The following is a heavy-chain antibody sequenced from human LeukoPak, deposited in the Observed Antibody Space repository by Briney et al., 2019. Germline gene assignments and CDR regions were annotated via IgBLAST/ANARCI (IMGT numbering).Heavy chain of an antibody. CDR2: IYAGNGNT. V-gene: IGHV1-3*01. CDR1: GYTFTSYA. D-gene: IGHD6-19*01. CDR3: ARSRAIGSGWPGNY. Sequence: ASVKVSCTASGYTFTSYAMHWVRQAPGQRLEWMGWIYAGNGNTKYSQKFQGRVTITRDTSASTAYMELSSLRSEDTAVYYCARSRAIGSGWPGNYWGQGTLVTVSS. J-gene: IGHJ4*02.